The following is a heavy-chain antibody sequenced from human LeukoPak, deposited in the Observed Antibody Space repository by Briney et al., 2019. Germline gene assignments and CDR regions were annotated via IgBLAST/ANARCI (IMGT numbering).Heavy chain of an antibody. CDR2: INHSGST. D-gene: IGHD2-2*01. V-gene: IGHV4-34*01. Sequence: SETLSLTCAVYGGSFSGYYWTWIRQPPGKGLEWTGEINHSGSTNYNPSLKSRVTISVDASKNQFSLKLSSVTAADTAVYYCASLEGGVVPAAPVCYWGQGTLVTVSS. CDR1: GGSFSGYY. J-gene: IGHJ4*02. CDR3: ASLEGGVVPAAPVCY.